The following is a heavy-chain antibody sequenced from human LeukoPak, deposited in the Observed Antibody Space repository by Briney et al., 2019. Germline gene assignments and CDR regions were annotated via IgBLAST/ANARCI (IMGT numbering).Heavy chain of an antibody. J-gene: IGHJ4*02. CDR1: GGSVSSGSYY. D-gene: IGHD6-13*01. V-gene: IGHV4-61*01. Sequence: SETLSLTCTVSGGSVSSGSYYWSWIRQPPGKGLEWIGYIYYSGITNYNPSLKSRVTISLDTSNNQFSLKLSSVTAADTAVYYCARGLRLSAAGTNFDSWGQGTLVTVSS. CDR2: IYYSGIT. CDR3: ARGLRLSAAGTNFDS.